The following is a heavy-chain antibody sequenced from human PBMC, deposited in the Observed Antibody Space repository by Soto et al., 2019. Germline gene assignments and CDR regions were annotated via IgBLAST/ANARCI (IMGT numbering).Heavy chain of an antibody. CDR1: GVSIGSHDW. J-gene: IGHJ4*02. D-gene: IGHD5-18*01. CDR2: SHQSGNT. CDR3: ATMDTGRVY. Sequence: QVQLQESGPGLVKPSGTLSLTCAVSGVSIGSHDWWTWVRQPPGKGLEWIGESHQSGNTHYNSSPERAVTISLDKSKNHFSLHLSSVTVADTAVDDCATMDTGRVYWGQGTLVTFSS. V-gene: IGHV4-4*02.